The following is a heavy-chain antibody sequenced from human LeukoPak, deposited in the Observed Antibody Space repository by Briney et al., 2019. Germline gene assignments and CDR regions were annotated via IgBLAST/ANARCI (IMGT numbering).Heavy chain of an antibody. CDR3: AKDGLGAARPSAFDI. D-gene: IGHD6-6*01. J-gene: IGHJ3*02. V-gene: IGHV3-30*02. Sequence: PGGSLRLSWAASGFTFSSYGMHWVRQAPGKGLEWVAFIRYDGSNKYYADSVKGRFTISRDNSKNTLYLQMNSLRVEDTAVYYCAKDGLGAARPSAFDIWGQGTMVTVSS. CDR2: IRYDGSNK. CDR1: GFTFSSYG.